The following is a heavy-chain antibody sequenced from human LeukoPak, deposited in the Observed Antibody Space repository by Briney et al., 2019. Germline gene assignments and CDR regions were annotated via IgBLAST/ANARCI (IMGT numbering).Heavy chain of an antibody. D-gene: IGHD3-10*01. J-gene: IGHJ3*02. CDR3: AKENGSGNTYGFDI. Sequence: DSLKGRFTISRDNSKNTLYLQMNNLRAEDTAVYYCAKENGSGNTYGFDIWGQGTMVTVSS. V-gene: IGHV3-33*06.